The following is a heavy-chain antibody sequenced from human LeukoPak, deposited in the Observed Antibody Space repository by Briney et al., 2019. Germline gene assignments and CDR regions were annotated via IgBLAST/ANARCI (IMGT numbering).Heavy chain of an antibody. CDR1: GGSISSYY. CDR2: IYYSGST. D-gene: IGHD3-3*01. CDR3: ARSLEDFWRGYPYFDY. J-gene: IGHJ4*02. Sequence: PSETLSLTCTVSGGSISSYYWSWIRQPPGKGLEWIGYIYYSGSTNYNPSLKSRVTISVDTSKNQFSLKLSSVTAADTAVYYCARSLEDFWRGYPYFDYWGQGTLVTVSS. V-gene: IGHV4-59*01.